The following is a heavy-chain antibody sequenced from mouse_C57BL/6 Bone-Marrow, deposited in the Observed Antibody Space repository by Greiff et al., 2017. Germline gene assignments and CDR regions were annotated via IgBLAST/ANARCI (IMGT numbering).Heavy chain of an antibody. CDR1: GYTFTDYN. CDR2: INPNNGGT. J-gene: IGHJ4*01. D-gene: IGHD2-2*01. Sequence: EVKLQESGPELVKPGASVKMSCKASGYTFTDYNMHWVKQSHGKSLEWIGYINPNNGGTSYNQKFKGKATLTVNKSSSTVYMELRSLTSEDSAVYYCANDLLWLRRYYYAMDYWGQGTSVTVSS. V-gene: IGHV1-22*01. CDR3: ANDLLWLRRYYYAMDY.